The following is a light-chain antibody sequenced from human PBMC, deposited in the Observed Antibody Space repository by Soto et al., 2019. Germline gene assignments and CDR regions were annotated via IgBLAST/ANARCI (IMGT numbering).Light chain of an antibody. J-gene: IGKJ1*01. CDR3: QQYGRSPT. CDR2: GAS. V-gene: IGKV3-20*01. Sequence: EIVLTQSPGTLSLSPGERATLSCRASQSVSSSCLAWYQQKHGQAPRLLIYGASSRATGIPDRFSGSGSGTDFTLTISRLEPEDFAVYHCQQYGRSPTFGQGTKVEIK. CDR1: QSVSSSC.